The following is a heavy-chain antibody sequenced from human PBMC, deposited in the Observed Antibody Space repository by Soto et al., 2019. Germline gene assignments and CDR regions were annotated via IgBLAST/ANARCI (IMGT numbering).Heavy chain of an antibody. CDR1: GGSINLYY. V-gene: IGHV4-59*08. J-gene: IGHJ4*02. CDR3: ARLGGSYAVHHFDY. D-gene: IGHD1-26*01. CDR2: IYYSGTTT. Sequence: SETLSLTCTVSGGSINLYYWTWIRQPPGKGLEWMGYIYYSGTTTNYNPSLKSRVTLSVDTSKNQFSLKLSSVTAADTAVYYCARLGGSYAVHHFDYWGQGTLLTVS.